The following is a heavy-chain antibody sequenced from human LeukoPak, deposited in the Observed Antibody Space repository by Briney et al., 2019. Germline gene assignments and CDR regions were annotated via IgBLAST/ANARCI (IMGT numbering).Heavy chain of an antibody. CDR3: ARQNFWSGYYTGYNWFDP. CDR2: IYPGDSDT. D-gene: IGHD3-3*01. V-gene: IGHV5-51*01. J-gene: IGHJ5*02. CDR1: GYSFTSYW. Sequence: GESLKISCKGSGYSFTSYWIGGVRQMPGKGLEWMGIIYPGDSDTRYSPSFQGQVTISADKSISTAYLQWSSLKASDTAMYYCARQNFWSGYYTGYNWFDPWGQGTLVTVSS.